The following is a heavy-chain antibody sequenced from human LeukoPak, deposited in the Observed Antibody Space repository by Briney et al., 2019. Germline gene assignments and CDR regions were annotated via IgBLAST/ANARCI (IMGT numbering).Heavy chain of an antibody. CDR1: GGSISSYY. J-gene: IGHJ4*02. V-gene: IGHV4-59*01. Sequence: SETLSLTCTVSGGSISSYYWNWIRQPPGKGLEWIGYIYYSGSTNYNPSLKSRVTISVDTSKNQFSLKLSSVTAADTAVYYCAGVWSPPYTSSWPYYFDYWGQGTLVTVSS. D-gene: IGHD6-13*01. CDR3: AGVWSPPYTSSWPYYFDY. CDR2: IYYSGST.